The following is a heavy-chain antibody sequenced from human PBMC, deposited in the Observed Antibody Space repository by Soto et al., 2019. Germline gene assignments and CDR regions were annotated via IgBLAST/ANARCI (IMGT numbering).Heavy chain of an antibody. J-gene: IGHJ4*02. V-gene: IGHV3-49*03. CDR1: GFTFSDYT. CDR2: IRSKAYGGTT. D-gene: IGHD5-12*01. CDR3: TRDGRYSGYPPPAF. Sequence: GGSLRLSCTASGFTFSDYTMSWFRQAPGKGLEWVGFIRSKAYGGTTEHAASVKGRFTISRDDSKRIAYLQMNSLKAEDTAVYHCTRDGRYSGYPPPAFWGQGTLVTVSS.